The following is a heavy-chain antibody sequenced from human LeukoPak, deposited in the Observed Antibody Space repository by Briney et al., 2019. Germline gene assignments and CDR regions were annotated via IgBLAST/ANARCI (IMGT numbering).Heavy chain of an antibody. J-gene: IGHJ6*03. D-gene: IGHD2-15*01. CDR1: GYTLTELS. CDR2: FDPEDGET. CDR3: ATDRGHSAYYYMDV. Sequence: VASVKVSCKVSGYTLTELSMHWVRQAPGKGLEWMGGFDPEDGETIYAQKFQGRVTMTEDTSTDTAYMELSSLRSEDTAVYYCATDRGHSAYYYMDVWGKGTTVTVSS. V-gene: IGHV1-24*01.